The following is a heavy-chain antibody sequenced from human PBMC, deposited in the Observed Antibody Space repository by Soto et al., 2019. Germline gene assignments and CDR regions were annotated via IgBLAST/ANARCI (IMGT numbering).Heavy chain of an antibody. Sequence: EVQLVESGGCLGQPGGSLRLACAASGFTFSSYSMNWVRQAPGKGVEWVSYISSSSSTIYYADSVKGRFTISRDNAKNSLYLQMNSLRDEDTAVYYCAIKGIQLMNPRFMDVWGQGTTVTVSS. CDR2: ISSSSSTI. J-gene: IGHJ6*02. D-gene: IGHD5-18*01. CDR3: AIKGIQLMNPRFMDV. V-gene: IGHV3-48*02. CDR1: GFTFSSYS.